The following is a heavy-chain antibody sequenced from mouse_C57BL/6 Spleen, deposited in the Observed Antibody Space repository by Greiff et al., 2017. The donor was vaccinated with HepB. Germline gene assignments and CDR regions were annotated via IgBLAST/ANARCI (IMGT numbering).Heavy chain of an antibody. V-gene: IGHV14-1*01. D-gene: IGHD5-1*01. CDR1: GFNIKDYY. CDR3: TTEESNWYFDV. CDR2: IDPEDGDT. J-gene: IGHJ1*03. Sequence: EVQLQQSGAELVRPGASVKLSCTASGFNIKDYYMHWVKQRPEQGLEWIGRIDPEDGDTEYAPKFQGKATMTADTSSNPAYLQLSSLTSEDTAVYYYTTEESNWYFDVWGTGTTVTVSS.